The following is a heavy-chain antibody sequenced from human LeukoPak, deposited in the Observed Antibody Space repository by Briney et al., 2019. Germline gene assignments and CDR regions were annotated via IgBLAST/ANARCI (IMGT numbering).Heavy chain of an antibody. V-gene: IGHV3-74*03. Sequence: PGESLRLSCAVSGFSFSNYWMHWVRQDSGKGLVWVSYISSDGSVTKYAASVKGRFTISRDNAVNTLYLQMNSLRVEDTAVYYCVRGSLRLPRSTPDYWGQGTLVTVSS. CDR3: VRGSLRLPRSTPDY. D-gene: IGHD2-21*02. J-gene: IGHJ4*02. CDR1: GFSFSNYW. CDR2: ISSDGSVT.